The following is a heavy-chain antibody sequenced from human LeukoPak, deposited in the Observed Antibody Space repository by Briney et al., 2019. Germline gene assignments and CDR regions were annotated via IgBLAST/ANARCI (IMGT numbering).Heavy chain of an antibody. CDR2: IYSGTTT. J-gene: IGHJ4*02. V-gene: IGHV3-53*01. CDR1: GFSVGDKY. Sequence: PGGSLRLSCAPSGFSVGDKYMAWVRQAPGKGLEWVSVIYSGTTTYYADSVKGRFTISRDNSKNTLYLQMNSLRDEDTAVYYCASSLNWGGYFNYWGQGTLVTVSS. CDR3: ASSLNWGGYFNY. D-gene: IGHD7-27*01.